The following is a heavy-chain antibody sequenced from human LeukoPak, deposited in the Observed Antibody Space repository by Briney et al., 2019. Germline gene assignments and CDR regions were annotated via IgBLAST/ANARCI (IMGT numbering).Heavy chain of an antibody. V-gene: IGHV3-21*01. Sequence: GGSLRLSCAASGFTFSSYSMNWVRQAPGKGLEWGSSISSSSSYIYYADSVKGRFTISRDNAKNSLYLQMNSLRAEDTAVYYCARVDPGGYYDSSGYPMDVWGRGTTVTVSS. D-gene: IGHD3-22*01. CDR1: GFTFSSYS. CDR2: ISSSSSYI. J-gene: IGHJ6*03. CDR3: ARVDPGGYYDSSGYPMDV.